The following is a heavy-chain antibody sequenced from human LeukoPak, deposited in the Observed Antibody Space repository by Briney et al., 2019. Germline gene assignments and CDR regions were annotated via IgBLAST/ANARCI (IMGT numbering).Heavy chain of an antibody. CDR3: ARGGMNVLLWL. CDR1: GGTFISYA. CDR2: IIPIFGTA. D-gene: IGHD3-10*01. V-gene: IGHV1-69*13. J-gene: IGHJ4*02. Sequence: ASVKVSCKASGGTFISYAISWVRQAPGQGLEWMGGIIPIFGTASYAQKFQGRVTITADESTSTAYMELSSLRSEDTAVYYCARGGMNVLLWLWGQGTLVTVSS.